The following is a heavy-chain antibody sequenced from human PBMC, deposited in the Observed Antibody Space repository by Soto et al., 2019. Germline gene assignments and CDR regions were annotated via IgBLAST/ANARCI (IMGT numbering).Heavy chain of an antibody. V-gene: IGHV4-39*01. CDR3: ANDYGDYKSYYGMDV. Sequence: QLQLQESGPGLVKPSETLSLTCTVSGASVISSTYYWGWIRQPPGKGLEWIGSIYYSGSTYYNPSLRSRVTISVDTSKNQVSLKLTSVTAADTAVYYCANDYGDYKSYYGMDVWGQGTTVTVSS. CDR2: IYYSGST. D-gene: IGHD4-17*01. CDR1: GASVISSTYY. J-gene: IGHJ6*02.